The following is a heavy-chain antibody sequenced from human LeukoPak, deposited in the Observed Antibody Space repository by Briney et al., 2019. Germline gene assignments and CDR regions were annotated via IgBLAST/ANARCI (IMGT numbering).Heavy chain of an antibody. V-gene: IGHV3-23*01. CDR3: AKANCGGDCYSWDFDY. CDR2: ISGSGVST. Sequence: GGSLRLSCAASGFTFSSSAMSWVRQAPGKGLEWVSAISGSGVSTYYADSVKGRFTISRDNSKNTLYLQMNSLRAEDTAVYYCAKANCGGDCYSWDFDYWGQGTLVTVSS. CDR1: GFTFSSSA. D-gene: IGHD2-21*02. J-gene: IGHJ4*02.